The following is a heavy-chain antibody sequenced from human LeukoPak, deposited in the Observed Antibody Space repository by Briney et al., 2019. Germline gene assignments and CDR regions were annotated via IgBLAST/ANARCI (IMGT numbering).Heavy chain of an antibody. CDR3: ARLVGATPMAHWYYYYYMDV. D-gene: IGHD1-26*01. J-gene: IGHJ6*03. CDR1: GGSISSYY. CDR2: IYYSRST. V-gene: IGHV4-59*01. Sequence: PSETLSLXCTVSGGSISSYYWSWIRQPPGKELEWIGYIYYSRSTNCSPSLKSRVTISVDTSKNQFSLKLSSVTAADTAVYYCARLVGATPMAHWYYYYYMDVWGKGTTVTVSS.